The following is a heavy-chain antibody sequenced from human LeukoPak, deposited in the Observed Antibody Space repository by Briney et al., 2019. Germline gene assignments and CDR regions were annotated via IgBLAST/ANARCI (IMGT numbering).Heavy chain of an antibody. V-gene: IGHV4-30-4*01. CDR2: IYYSGST. CDR3: ARDSPPAGTDY. CDR1: GGSISSGDYY. D-gene: IGHD2-2*01. Sequence: SETLSLTCTVSGGSISSGDYYWSWIRQPPGKGLEWIGYIYYSGSTYYNPSLKSRVTISVDPSKNQFSLKLSSVTAADTAVYYCARDSPPAGTDYWGQGTLVTVSS. J-gene: IGHJ4*02.